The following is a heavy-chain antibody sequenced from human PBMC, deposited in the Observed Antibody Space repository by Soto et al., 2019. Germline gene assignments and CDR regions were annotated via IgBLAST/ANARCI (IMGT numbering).Heavy chain of an antibody. CDR2: ISTGGDYV. Sequence: QLQLAESGGGLVRPGGSLRLSCAVSGATFNDYMSWIRQAPGRGLEWISYISTGGDYVNYADSVKGRFTISRDNAKNSLYLQMNSLRVEDTAVYFCATTRGRGPGGDFVDWGQGTLVTVSS. J-gene: IGHJ4*02. CDR1: GATFNDY. CDR3: ATTRGRGPGGDFVD. V-gene: IGHV3-11*01. D-gene: IGHD1-26*01.